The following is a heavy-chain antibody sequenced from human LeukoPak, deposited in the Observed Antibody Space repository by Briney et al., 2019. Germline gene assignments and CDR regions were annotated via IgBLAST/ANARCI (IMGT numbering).Heavy chain of an antibody. CDR1: GFTFSSYG. CDR2: ISGSSRYM. CDR3: AKSRKGVVTTNLDY. D-gene: IGHD3-22*01. Sequence: GGSLRLSCAASGFTFSSYGMHWVRQAPGKGLEWVSSISGSSRYMYYADSVKGRFTISRDNAKNSLYLQMNSLRTEDTAVYYCAKSRKGVVTTNLDYWGQGTLVTVSS. V-gene: IGHV3-21*01. J-gene: IGHJ4*02.